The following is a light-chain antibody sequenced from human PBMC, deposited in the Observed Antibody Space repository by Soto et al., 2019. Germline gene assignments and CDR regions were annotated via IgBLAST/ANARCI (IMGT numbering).Light chain of an antibody. J-gene: IGKJ2*01. Sequence: EIVLTQSPATLSLSPGERATLSCRASQSVSSYLAWYQQKPGQAPRLLIYDASNRATGIPARFSRSGSGTDFTLTISRLEPEDFAVYYCQQRSNWPYTFGQGTKLEIK. CDR2: DAS. CDR1: QSVSSY. CDR3: QQRSNWPYT. V-gene: IGKV3-11*01.